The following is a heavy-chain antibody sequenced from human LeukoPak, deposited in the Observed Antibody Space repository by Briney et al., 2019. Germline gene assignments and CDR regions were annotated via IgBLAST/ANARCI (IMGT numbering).Heavy chain of an antibody. J-gene: IGHJ3*02. CDR3: ARSIVPGDPFCAFDI. V-gene: IGHV3-21*06. Sequence: GGSLRLSCAASGFSFSDYNMNWVRQAPGKGLEWVSSISSGSSYIYYADSVKGRFTVSRDNAKNSLYLQMNSLRAEDTAVYFCARSIVPGDPFCAFDIWGQGTMVTVSS. D-gene: IGHD1-26*01. CDR1: GFSFSDYN. CDR2: ISSGSSYI.